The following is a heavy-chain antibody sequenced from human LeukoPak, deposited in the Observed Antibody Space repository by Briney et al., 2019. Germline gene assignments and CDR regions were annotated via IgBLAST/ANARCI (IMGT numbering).Heavy chain of an antibody. CDR2: IVVGSGNT. D-gene: IGHD3-22*01. Sequence: SVKVSCKASGFTFTSSAMQWVRQARGQRLEWIGWIVVGSGNTNYAQKFQERVTITRDMSTSTAYMELGSLRSEDTAVYYCAAGPYYDSSGYYYQTRYYYYMDVWGKGTTVTVYS. CDR3: AAGPYYDSSGYYYQTRYYYYMDV. V-gene: IGHV1-58*02. CDR1: GFTFTSSA. J-gene: IGHJ6*03.